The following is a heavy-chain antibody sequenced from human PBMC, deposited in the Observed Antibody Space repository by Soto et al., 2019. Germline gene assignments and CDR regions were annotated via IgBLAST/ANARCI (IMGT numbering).Heavy chain of an antibody. Sequence: GGSLRLSCAASGFTFSNAWMNWVRQAPGKGLEWVGRIKSKTDGGTTDYAAPVKGRFTISRDDSKNTLYLQMNSLKTEDTAVYYCMGCSGGSCYYGYEYFQHWGQGTLVTVSS. D-gene: IGHD2-15*01. V-gene: IGHV3-15*07. CDR3: MGCSGGSCYYGYEYFQH. CDR2: IKSKTDGGTT. CDR1: GFTFSNAW. J-gene: IGHJ1*01.